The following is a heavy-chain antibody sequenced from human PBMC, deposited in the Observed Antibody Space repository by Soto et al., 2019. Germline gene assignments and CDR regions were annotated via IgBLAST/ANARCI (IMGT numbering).Heavy chain of an antibody. V-gene: IGHV1-69*12. CDR2: IIPVFGTA. J-gene: IGHJ6*02. Sequence: QVQLVQSGAEVKKPGSSVKVSCKASGGSLSNYGISWVRQAPGQGLEWMGGIIPVFGTANYAQKFQGRVTITADESTSIVYMAVNSLRFEDTAVYPCARGDATKIVVTTYYGLDVWGQGTTVTVSS. CDR3: ARGDATKIVVTTYYGLDV. CDR1: GGSLSNYG. D-gene: IGHD4-17*01.